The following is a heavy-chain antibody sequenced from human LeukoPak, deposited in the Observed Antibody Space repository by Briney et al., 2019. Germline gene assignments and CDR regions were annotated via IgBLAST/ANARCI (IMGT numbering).Heavy chain of an antibody. CDR1: GGSISSYY. V-gene: IGHV4-59*08. CDR2: IYYSGIT. D-gene: IGHD6-19*01. CDR3: ASAGYSSAWGFDP. Sequence: SETLSLTCTVSGGSISSYYWSWIRQPPGKGLEWIGYIYYSGITNYNPSPKSRVTISLDTSKNQFSLKLSSVTAADTAVYYCASAGYSSAWGFDPWGQGTLVTVSS. J-gene: IGHJ5*02.